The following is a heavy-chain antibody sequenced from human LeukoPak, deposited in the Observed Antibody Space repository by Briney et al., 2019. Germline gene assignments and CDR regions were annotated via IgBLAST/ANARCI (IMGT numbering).Heavy chain of an antibody. D-gene: IGHD2-15*01. J-gene: IGHJ4*02. Sequence: SVKVSCKASGGTFSSYAISWVRQAPGQGLEWMGGIIPIFGTANYAQKFQGRVTITTDESTSTAYMELSSLRSEDTAVYYCARQTSTPGPFDYWGQGTLVTVSS. CDR1: GGTFSSYA. CDR3: ARQTSTPGPFDY. CDR2: IIPIFGTA. V-gene: IGHV1-69*05.